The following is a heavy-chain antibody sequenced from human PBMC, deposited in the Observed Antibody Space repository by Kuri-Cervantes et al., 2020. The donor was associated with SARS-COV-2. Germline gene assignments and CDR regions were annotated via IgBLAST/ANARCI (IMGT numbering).Heavy chain of an antibody. CDR2: IYYSGST. Sequence: SETLSLTCTVSGGSISSSSYYWGWIRQPPGKGLEWIGSIYYSGSTYYNPSLKSRVTISVDTSKNQFSLKLSSVTAADTAVYYCAREGSSSWYRTKGGYFDYWGQGTLVTVSS. CDR1: GGSISSSSYY. CDR3: AREGSSSWYRTKGGYFDY. V-gene: IGHV4-39*02. D-gene: IGHD6-13*01. J-gene: IGHJ4*02.